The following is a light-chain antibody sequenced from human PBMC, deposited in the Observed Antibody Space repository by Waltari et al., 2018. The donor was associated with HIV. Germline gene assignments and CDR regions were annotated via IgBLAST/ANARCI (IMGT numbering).Light chain of an antibody. Sequence: IPMTQSPSTLSASVEDRVTITCRASQSISRWLAWHQQKPGTAPKLLIYKASTLESGVPSRFSGSGSGTEFTLTISSLQPDDFATYYCQQYDSYWWTFGRGTKVEIK. CDR3: QQYDSYWWT. CDR2: KAS. CDR1: QSISRW. V-gene: IGKV1-5*03. J-gene: IGKJ1*01.